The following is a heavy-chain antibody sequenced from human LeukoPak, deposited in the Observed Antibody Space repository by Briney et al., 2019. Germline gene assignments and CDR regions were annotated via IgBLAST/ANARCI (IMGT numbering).Heavy chain of an antibody. V-gene: IGHV4-59*01. CDR1: GGXXSXXX. J-gene: IGHJ4*02. CDR2: XYYSGXT. CDR3: ARALYSSSWGRYFDY. Sequence: SETLSLTCTVSGGXXSXXXXXXIXXXPXKXXXXIXXXYYSGXTNYNPSLKSRVTISVDTSKNQFSLKLSSVTAADTAVYYCARALYSSSWGRYFDYWGQGTLVTVSS. D-gene: IGHD6-13*01.